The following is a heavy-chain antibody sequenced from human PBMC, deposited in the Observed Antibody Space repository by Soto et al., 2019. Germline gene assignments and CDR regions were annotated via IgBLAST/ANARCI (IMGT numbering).Heavy chain of an antibody. Sequence: KPSETLSLTGGVSCFSIQTSYFWGWIRQAAGKGLEWIGLISHSGRAISHPSFASRATISLDTTNNAFSLTLKSVTAADTAVYYCARGRTSRIVGVLLDSWWQGTLVNFSS. D-gene: IGHD3-10*01. J-gene: IGHJ4*02. CDR1: CFSIQTSYF. V-gene: IGHV4-38-2*01. CDR3: ARGRTSRIVGVLLDS. CDR2: ISHSGRA.